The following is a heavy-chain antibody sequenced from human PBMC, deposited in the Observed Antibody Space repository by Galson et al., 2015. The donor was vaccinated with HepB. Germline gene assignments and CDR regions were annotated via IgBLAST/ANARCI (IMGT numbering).Heavy chain of an antibody. D-gene: IGHD7-27*01. CDR3: ATVWGPDNWFDP. V-gene: IGHV1-24*01. Sequence: SVKVSCKVSGYTLTELSMHWVRQAPGEGLEWMGGFDPEDGETIYAQKFQGRVTMTEDTSTDTAYMELSSLRSEDTAVYYCATVWGPDNWFDPWGQGTLVTVSS. CDR1: GYTLTELS. CDR2: FDPEDGET. J-gene: IGHJ5*02.